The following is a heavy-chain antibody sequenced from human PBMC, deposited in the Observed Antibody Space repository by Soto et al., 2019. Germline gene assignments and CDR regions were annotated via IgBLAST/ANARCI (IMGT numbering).Heavy chain of an antibody. CDR1: GGSISSYY. D-gene: IGHD4-17*01. CDR2: IYYSGST. J-gene: IGHJ6*02. Sequence: PSETLPLTCTVSGGSISSYYWSWIRQPPGKGLEWIGYIYYSGSTNYNPSLKSRVTISVDTSKNRFSLKLSSVTAADTAVYYCATSDPYGVNYYYYGMDVWGQGTTVTVSS. V-gene: IGHV4-59*08. CDR3: ATSDPYGVNYYYYGMDV.